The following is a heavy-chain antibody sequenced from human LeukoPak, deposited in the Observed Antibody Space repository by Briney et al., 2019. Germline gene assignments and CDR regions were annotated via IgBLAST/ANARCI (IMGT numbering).Heavy chain of an antibody. CDR1: RFTFSGYT. CDR2: ISPSGDST. D-gene: IGHD3-10*01. CDR3: GRDVLGETGAGGP. J-gene: IGHJ5*02. Sequence: PGGSLRLSCTGSRFTFSGYTMNWVRQAPGQGLEWVSSISPSGDSTWNADSVKGRFTIFRDNSRNSVTLQMNSLRADDTAMYYCGRDVLGETGAGGPWGQGALVTVSS. V-gene: IGHV3-21*01.